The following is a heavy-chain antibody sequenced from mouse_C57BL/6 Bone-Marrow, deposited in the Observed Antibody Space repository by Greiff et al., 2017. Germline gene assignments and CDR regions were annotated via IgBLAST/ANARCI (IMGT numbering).Heavy chain of an antibody. CDR2: IWGVGST. V-gene: IGHV2-6*01. J-gene: IGHJ3*01. CDR3: ASSYYGSSSWFAY. CDR1: GFSLTSYG. Sequence: QVQLQQSGPGLVAPSQSLSITCTVSGFSLTSYGVDWVRQSPGKGLEWLGVIWGVGSTNYNSALKSRLGISKDNSKSQVFLKMNSLQTDDTAMYYCASSYYGSSSWFAYWGQGTLVTVSA. D-gene: IGHD1-1*01.